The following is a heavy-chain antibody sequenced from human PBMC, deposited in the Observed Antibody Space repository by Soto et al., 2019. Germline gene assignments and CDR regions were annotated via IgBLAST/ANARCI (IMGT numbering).Heavy chain of an antibody. Sequence: QVQLVESGGGLVKPGGSLRLSCAASGFTFSDYYMSWIRQAPGKGLECISYISRWDNSIYYADSVKGRFTIYKDNAKNSLYLQMNSLRAEDTAVYYCARGHEYFHPWGQGTLVTVSS. CDR2: ISRWDNSI. V-gene: IGHV3-11*01. CDR3: ARGHEYFHP. CDR1: GFTFSDYY. J-gene: IGHJ1*01.